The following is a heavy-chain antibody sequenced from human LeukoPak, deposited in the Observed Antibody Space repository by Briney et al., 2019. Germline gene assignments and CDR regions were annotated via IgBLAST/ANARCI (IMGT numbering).Heavy chain of an antibody. CDR3: ARDSVAVAAAFDY. CDR2: IYTSGST. Sequence: SETLSLTCAVSGGPIRSYYWSWIRQPAGKGLEWIGRIYTSGSTNYNPSLKSRVTMSVDTSMNQFSLKLSSVTAADTAVYYCARDSVAVAAAFDYWGQGTLVTVSS. D-gene: IGHD6-19*01. CDR1: GGPIRSYY. V-gene: IGHV4-4*07. J-gene: IGHJ4*02.